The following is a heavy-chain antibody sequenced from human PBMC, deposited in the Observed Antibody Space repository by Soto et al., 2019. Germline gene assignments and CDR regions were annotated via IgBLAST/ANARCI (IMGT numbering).Heavy chain of an antibody. J-gene: IGHJ4*02. CDR2: ISGSGGST. V-gene: IGHV3-23*01. CDR1: GFTFSSYA. CDR3: AKPPKYCSSTSCYGVY. Sequence: SLRLSCAASGFTFSSYAMSWVRQAPGKGLEWVSAISGSGGSTYYADSVKGRFTISRDKSKNTLYLQMNSLRAEDTAVYYCAKPPKYCSSTSCYGVYWGQGTLVTVSS. D-gene: IGHD2-2*01.